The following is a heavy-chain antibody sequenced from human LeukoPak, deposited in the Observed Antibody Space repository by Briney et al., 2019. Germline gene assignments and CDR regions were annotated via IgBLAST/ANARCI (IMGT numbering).Heavy chain of an antibody. CDR3: ARDLIMSGYDFKSNWFDP. CDR1: GFTFSDYY. CDR2: ISSSGSTI. D-gene: IGHD5-12*01. V-gene: IGHV3-11*04. J-gene: IGHJ5*02. Sequence: GGSLRLSCAASGFTFSDYYMSWIRQAPGKGLEWVSYISSSGSTIYYADSVKGRFAISRDNAKNSLYLQMNSLRAEDTAVYYCARDLIMSGYDFKSNWFDPWGQGTLVTVSS.